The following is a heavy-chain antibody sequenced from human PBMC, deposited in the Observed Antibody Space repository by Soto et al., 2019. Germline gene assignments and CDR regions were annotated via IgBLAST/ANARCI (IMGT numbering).Heavy chain of an antibody. Sequence: QVQLVQSGAAVKKPGSSVKVSCKASGGTFSSYAISWVRQAPGQGLEWMGGIIPIFGTANYAQKFQGRVTITADESTSTAYKELSSLRSEDTAVYYCAGATHDETAVVALNWFDPWGQGTLVTVSS. V-gene: IGHV1-69*12. D-gene: IGHD2-15*01. J-gene: IGHJ5*02. CDR3: AGATHDETAVVALNWFDP. CDR1: GGTFSSYA. CDR2: IIPIFGTA.